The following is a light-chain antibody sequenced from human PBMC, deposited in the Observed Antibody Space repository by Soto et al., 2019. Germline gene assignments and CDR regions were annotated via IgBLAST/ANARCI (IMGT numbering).Light chain of an antibody. V-gene: IGKV3-11*01. CDR3: QQRSNWPLT. CDR1: QSVSSY. CDR2: DAS. Sequence: EIVLTQSPATLSLSPVERATLSCRASQSVSSYLAWYQQKPGQAPRLLIYDASNRATGIPARFSGSGSGTDFTLTISSLEPEDFAVYYCQQRSNWPLTFGGVTQVEIQ. J-gene: IGKJ4*01.